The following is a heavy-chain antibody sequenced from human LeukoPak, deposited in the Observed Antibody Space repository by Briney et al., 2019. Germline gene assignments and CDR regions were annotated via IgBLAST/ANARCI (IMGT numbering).Heavy chain of an antibody. Sequence: SETLSLTCTVSGGSISSYYWSWIRQPPGKGLEWIGYIYYSGSTNYNPSLKSRVTISVDTSKNQFSLKLSSVTAADTAVYYCARPYSSGRRAFDIWGQGTMVTVSS. J-gene: IGHJ3*02. V-gene: IGHV4-59*12. D-gene: IGHD6-19*01. CDR2: IYYSGST. CDR1: GGSISSYY. CDR3: ARPYSSGRRAFDI.